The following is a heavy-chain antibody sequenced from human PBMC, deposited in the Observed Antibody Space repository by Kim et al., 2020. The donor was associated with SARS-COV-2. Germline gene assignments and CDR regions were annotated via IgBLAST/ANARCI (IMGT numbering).Heavy chain of an antibody. CDR3: ARHGSSSWYYYYYYGMDV. V-gene: IGHV4-39*01. Sequence: KSRVTISVDTSKNQFSLKLSSVTAADTAVYYCARHGSSSWYYYYYYGMDVWGQGTTVTVSS. D-gene: IGHD6-13*01. J-gene: IGHJ6*02.